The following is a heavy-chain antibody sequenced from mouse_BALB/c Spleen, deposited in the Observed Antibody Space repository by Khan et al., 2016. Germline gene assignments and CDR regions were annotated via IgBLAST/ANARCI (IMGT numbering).Heavy chain of an antibody. Sequence: EVQLQESGPSLVKPSQTLSLTCSVTGDSITSGYWNWIRKFPGNKLEYMGYISYSGSTYYNPSLKSRISITRDTYKNQYYLQLNSVTTEDTATYYCARWDGNCGYYAMDCWGQGTSVTVCS. CDR3: ARWDGNCGYYAMDC. J-gene: IGHJ4*01. CDR2: ISYSGST. V-gene: IGHV3-8*02. CDR1: GDSITSGY. D-gene: IGHD2-1*01.